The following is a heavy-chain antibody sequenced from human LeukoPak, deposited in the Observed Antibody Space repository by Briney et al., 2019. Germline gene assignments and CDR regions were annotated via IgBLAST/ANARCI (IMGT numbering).Heavy chain of an antibody. Sequence: ASVKVSCKASGYTFTSYAMNWVRQAPGQGLEWMGWINTNTGNPTYAQGFTGRFVFSLDTSVSTAYLQISSLKAEDTAVYYCAREGYFAVAGTVRYYGMDVWGQGTTVTVSS. CDR3: AREGYFAVAGTVRYYGMDV. CDR1: GYTFTSYA. D-gene: IGHD6-19*01. CDR2: INTNTGNP. V-gene: IGHV7-4-1*02. J-gene: IGHJ6*02.